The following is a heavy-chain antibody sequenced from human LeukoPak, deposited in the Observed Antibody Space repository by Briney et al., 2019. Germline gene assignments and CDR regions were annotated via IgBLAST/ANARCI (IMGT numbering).Heavy chain of an antibody. J-gene: IGHJ6*02. D-gene: IGHD3-16*02. V-gene: IGHV3-30*18. CDR3: ANLRVTFGGVIAPESYGMDV. Sequence: GGSLRLSCAASGFTFSSYGMHWVRQAPGKGLEWVAVISYDGSNKYYADSVKGRFTISRDNSKNTLYQEMNSLKAEDTAVYYCANLRVTFGGVIAPESYGMDVWGQGTTVTVSS. CDR2: ISYDGSNK. CDR1: GFTFSSYG.